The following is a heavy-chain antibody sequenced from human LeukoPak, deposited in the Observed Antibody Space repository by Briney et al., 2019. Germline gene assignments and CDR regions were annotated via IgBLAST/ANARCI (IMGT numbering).Heavy chain of an antibody. CDR1: GITLSNYG. Sequence: GGSLRLSCVVSGITLSNYGMSWVRQAPGKWLEWVSGISERGGSTNYADSVKGRVIISRDTSKNTVYLQMNSLRVEDTAVYFCAKRGIVIRAVIIIGFHKEAYYFDYWGQGILVTVSS. V-gene: IGHV3-23*01. CDR3: AKRGIVIRAVIIIGFHKEAYYFDY. J-gene: IGHJ4*02. CDR2: ISERGGST. D-gene: IGHD3-10*01.